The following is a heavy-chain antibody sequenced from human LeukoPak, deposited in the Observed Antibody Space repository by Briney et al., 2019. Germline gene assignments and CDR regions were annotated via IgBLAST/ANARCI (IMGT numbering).Heavy chain of an antibody. D-gene: IGHD3-3*01. CDR2: IYSGGST. Sequence: PGGSLRLSCAASGFTVSSNYMSWVRQAPGKGLEWVSVIYSGGSTYYADSVKGRFTISRDNSKNTLYLQMNSLRAEDTAVYYCARRIRTLHTILERANWFDPWGQGTLVTVSS. CDR1: GFTVSSNY. J-gene: IGHJ5*02. V-gene: IGHV3-53*01. CDR3: ARRIRTLHTILERANWFDP.